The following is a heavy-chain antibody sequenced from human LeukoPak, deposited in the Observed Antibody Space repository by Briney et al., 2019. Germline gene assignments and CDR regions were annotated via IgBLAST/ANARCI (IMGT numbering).Heavy chain of an antibody. CDR1: GGSISSYY. V-gene: IGHV4-59*01. J-gene: IGHJ4*02. Sequence: SETLSLTCTVSGGSISSYYWSWIRQPPGKGLEWIGYIYYSGSTNYNPSLKSRVTISVDTSKNQFSLKLSSVTAADTAVYYCAREIPLLRYFDYWGQGTLVTVSS. CDR2: IYYSGST. D-gene: IGHD3-9*01. CDR3: AREIPLLRYFDY.